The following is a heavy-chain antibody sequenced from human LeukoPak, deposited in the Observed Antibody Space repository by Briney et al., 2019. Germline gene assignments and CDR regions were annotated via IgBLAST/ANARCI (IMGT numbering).Heavy chain of an antibody. V-gene: IGHV1-3*01. J-gene: IGHJ4*02. CDR3: ARDSGSGNNDY. CDR1: GYTFTSYA. Sequence: ASVTVSCTASGYTFTSYAIQWVRQAPGQRLEWMGWISAGNGNTKYSQNFQGRVTFISNTSATTAFMELSSLRSEDAAVYYCARDSGSGNNDYWGQGTLVTVSS. CDR2: ISAGNGNT. D-gene: IGHD1-26*01.